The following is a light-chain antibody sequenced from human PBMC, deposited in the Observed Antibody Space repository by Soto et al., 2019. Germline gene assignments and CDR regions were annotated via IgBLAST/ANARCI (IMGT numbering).Light chain of an antibody. CDR3: QQSYSAPRT. V-gene: IGKV1-39*01. J-gene: IGKJ1*01. CDR2: AAS. CDR1: QSISSY. Sequence: DIQMTQSPSSLSASVGDRVTITCGASQSISSYLNWYQEKPGKAPKLLIYAASSLQSGVPTRFSGSGYGTDLTITINSLQTEDFATYYCQQSYSAPRTFGQGTQVDIK.